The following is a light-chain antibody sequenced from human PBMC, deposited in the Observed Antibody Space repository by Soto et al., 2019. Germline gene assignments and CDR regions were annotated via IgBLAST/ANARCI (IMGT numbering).Light chain of an antibody. V-gene: IGKV3-15*01. CDR1: QSVSSN. CDR3: QQYNNWPLT. Sequence: EIVMTQSPATLSVSQGERATLSCRASQSVSSNLAWYQQKPGQAPRLLIYGASTRATDIPARFSGSGSGTGFPLSIRSLQSEDFAVYYCQQYNNWPLTFGGGTKVEIK. CDR2: GAS. J-gene: IGKJ4*01.